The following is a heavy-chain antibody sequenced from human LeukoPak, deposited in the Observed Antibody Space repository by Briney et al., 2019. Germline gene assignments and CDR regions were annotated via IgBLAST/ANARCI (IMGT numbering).Heavy chain of an antibody. Sequence: SETLSLTCTLSGGSISSYYWSWIRQPPGKGLEWIGYIYYSGSTNYNPSLKSRVTISVDTSKNQFSLKLSSVTAADTAVYYCARQSSGYYGNWFDPWGQGTLVTVSS. CDR3: ARQSSGYYGNWFDP. V-gene: IGHV4-59*08. D-gene: IGHD3-22*01. J-gene: IGHJ5*02. CDR1: GGSISSYY. CDR2: IYYSGST.